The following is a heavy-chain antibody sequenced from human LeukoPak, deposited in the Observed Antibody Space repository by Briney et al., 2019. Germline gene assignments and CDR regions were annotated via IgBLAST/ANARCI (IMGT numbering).Heavy chain of an antibody. J-gene: IGHJ4*02. Sequence: GGSLRLSCAASGFTVSSNYMTWVRQAPGKGLEWVSVIYSGGTTYYADSVTGRFPISRDNSKNTLYLQMHSLRAEDTAVYYCARDGQYTSSWYDFDFWGQGTLVTVSS. CDR3: ARDGQYTSSWYDFDF. V-gene: IGHV3-53*01. CDR2: IYSGGTT. CDR1: GFTVSSNY. D-gene: IGHD6-13*01.